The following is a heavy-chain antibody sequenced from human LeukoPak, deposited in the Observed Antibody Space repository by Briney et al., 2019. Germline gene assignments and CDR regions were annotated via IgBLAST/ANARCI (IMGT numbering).Heavy chain of an antibody. CDR2: ISGSGDGA. Sequence: GGSLRLSCAASGFTFSTYAMSWVRQAPGKGLQWVSLISGSGDGAHYADSVKGRFTISRDNSKNTVYLQMTNLRAEDTAVYYCAKGYIQLWWFDYRGQGTLVTVSS. J-gene: IGHJ4*02. CDR3: AKGYIQLWWFDY. V-gene: IGHV3-23*01. D-gene: IGHD2-21*01. CDR1: GFTFSTYA.